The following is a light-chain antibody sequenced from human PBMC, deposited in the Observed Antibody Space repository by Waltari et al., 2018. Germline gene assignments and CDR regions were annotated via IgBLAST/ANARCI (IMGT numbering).Light chain of an antibody. Sequence: DIVMTQSPDSLAVSLGERATINCKSSQRVLYTSYNKNFLAWYQQKPGQPPKLLIYWASTRESGVPDRFSGSGSGTDFTLTISSLQSEDVAVYYCQQYYSSPWTFGQGSKVEIK. CDR2: WAS. CDR1: QRVLYTSYNKNF. J-gene: IGKJ1*01. V-gene: IGKV4-1*01. CDR3: QQYYSSPWT.